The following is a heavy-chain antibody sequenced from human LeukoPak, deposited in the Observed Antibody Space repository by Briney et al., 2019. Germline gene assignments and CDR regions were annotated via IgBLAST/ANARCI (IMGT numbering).Heavy chain of an antibody. CDR2: ISSSGSTI. Sequence: PGGSLRLSCAASGFTFSDYYMSWIRQAPGKGPEWISYISSSGSTIYYADSVKGRFTISRDNARNSLYLQMNSLRAEDTAVYYCARERAIASRRPYCFDYWGQGTLVTVSS. J-gene: IGHJ4*02. CDR3: ARERAIASRRPYCFDY. D-gene: IGHD6-6*01. CDR1: GFTFSDYY. V-gene: IGHV3-11*01.